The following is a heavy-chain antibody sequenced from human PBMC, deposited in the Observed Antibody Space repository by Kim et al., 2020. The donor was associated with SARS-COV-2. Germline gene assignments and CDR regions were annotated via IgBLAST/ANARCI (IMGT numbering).Heavy chain of an antibody. J-gene: IGHJ4*02. CDR3: AKDRDFDY. CDR2: SGSI. V-gene: IGHV3-9*01. Sequence: SGSIGHADSVKGRFTISRDNAKNSLYLRMSSLRAEDTALYYCAKDRDFDYWGQGTLVTVSS.